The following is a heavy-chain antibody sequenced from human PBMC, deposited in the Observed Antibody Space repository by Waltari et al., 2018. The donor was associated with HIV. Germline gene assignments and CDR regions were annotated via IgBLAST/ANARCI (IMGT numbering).Heavy chain of an antibody. D-gene: IGHD2-15*01. CDR3: ARDTGYCSFGSCSYNWLDP. Sequence: QVHLVESGGGVVQPGRSLRLSCAASGFTFSSYAIHWVRQAPGKGLEWVALISYDGSNKYYAVSVKGRFTISRDNSKNTLYLQMNSLRAEDTSVYYCARDTGYCSFGSCSYNWLDPWGQGTLVSVSS. J-gene: IGHJ5*02. V-gene: IGHV3-30*01. CDR2: ISYDGSNK. CDR1: GFTFSSYA.